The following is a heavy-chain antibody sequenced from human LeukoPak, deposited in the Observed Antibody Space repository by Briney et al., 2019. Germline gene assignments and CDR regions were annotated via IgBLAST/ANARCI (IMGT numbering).Heavy chain of an antibody. D-gene: IGHD2-8*02. CDR1: GYTFTSYG. Sequence: GASVKVSCKASGYTFTSYGISWVRQAPGQGLEWMGWISAYNGNTVYAQKLQGRVTMTTDTSTSTAYMELRSLRSDDTAVYYCARSRVVYPKAVRRAYYFDYWGQGTLVTVSS. CDR2: ISAYNGNT. V-gene: IGHV1-18*01. J-gene: IGHJ4*02. CDR3: ARSRVVYPKAVRRAYYFDY.